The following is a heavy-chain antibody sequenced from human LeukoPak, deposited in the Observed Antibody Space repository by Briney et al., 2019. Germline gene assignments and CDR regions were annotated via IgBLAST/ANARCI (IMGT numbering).Heavy chain of an antibody. CDR1: GFTFSSYA. CDR3: AGGIVVVVAATQQCLDY. CDR2: ISYDGSNK. Sequence: GGSLRLSCAASGFTFSSYAMHWVRQAPGKGLEWVAVISYDGSNKYYADSVKGRFTISRDNSKNTLYLQMNSLRAEDTAVYYCAGGIVVVVAATQQCLDYWGQGTLVTVSS. J-gene: IGHJ4*02. D-gene: IGHD2-15*01. V-gene: IGHV3-30*04.